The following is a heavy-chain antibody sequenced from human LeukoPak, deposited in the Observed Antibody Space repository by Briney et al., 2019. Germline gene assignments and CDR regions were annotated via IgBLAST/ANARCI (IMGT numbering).Heavy chain of an antibody. D-gene: IGHD3-22*01. CDR3: ARESGYYYDTSGYTFDY. CDR1: GGSSNNYY. CDR2: IYTSGST. J-gene: IGHJ4*02. Sequence: PSETLSLTCTVSGGSSNNYYWSWIRQSAGKGLEWIGRIYTSGSTNYNPSLKSRVSMSVDTSKNQFSLRLRSVTAAHTAVYYCARESGYYYDTSGYTFDYWGQGILVTVSS. V-gene: IGHV4-4*07.